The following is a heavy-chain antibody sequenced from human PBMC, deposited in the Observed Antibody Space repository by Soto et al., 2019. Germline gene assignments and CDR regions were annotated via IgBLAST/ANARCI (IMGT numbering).Heavy chain of an antibody. CDR2: IYYSGST. CDR3: ARAYYYDSSGYSHAFDI. Sequence: QVQLQESGPGLVKPSQTLSLTCTVSGGSISSGDYYWSWIRQPPVKGLEWLGYIYYSGSTYYNPSRKSRVTISLDTSKNQFSLQLSSVTAADTAVYYCARAYYYDSSGYSHAFDIWGQGTMVTVSS. D-gene: IGHD3-22*01. CDR1: GGSISSGDYY. V-gene: IGHV4-30-4*01. J-gene: IGHJ3*02.